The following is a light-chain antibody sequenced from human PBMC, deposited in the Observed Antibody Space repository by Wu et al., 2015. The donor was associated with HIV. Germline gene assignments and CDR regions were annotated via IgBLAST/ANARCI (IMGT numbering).Light chain of an antibody. Sequence: DIQLTQSPSFLSVSVGDRVTITCRASQDTSSYLAWYQQKPGKAPKLLIYAASTLQSGVPSRFSGRGSGTEFTLTISSLQPEDFATYYCQQLNGYPLTFGGGTKVEIK. V-gene: IGKV1-9*01. J-gene: IGKJ4*01. CDR1: QDTSSY. CDR2: AAS. CDR3: QQLNGYPLT.